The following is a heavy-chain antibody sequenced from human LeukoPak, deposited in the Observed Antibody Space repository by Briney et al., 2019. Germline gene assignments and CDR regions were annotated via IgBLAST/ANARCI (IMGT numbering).Heavy chain of an antibody. CDR2: IDPSHSYT. CDR1: GYSFTSYW. CDR3: ARRYYDSSGSIPPFDY. V-gene: IGHV5-10-1*01. J-gene: IGHJ4*02. Sequence: GESLKISCKGSGYSFTSYWISWVRQMPGKGLEWMGRIDPSHSYTNYSPSFQGHVTISADKSISTAYLQWSSLKDSDIAMYYCARRYYDSSGSIPPFDYWGQGTLVTVSS. D-gene: IGHD3-22*01.